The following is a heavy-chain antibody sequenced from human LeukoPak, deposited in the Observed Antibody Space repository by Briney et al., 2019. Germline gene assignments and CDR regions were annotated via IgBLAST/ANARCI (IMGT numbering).Heavy chain of an antibody. CDR1: GGSISSYY. V-gene: IGHV4-59*01. J-gene: IGHJ4*02. CDR3: ARDPKGYYFDY. Sequence: SETLSLTCTVSGGSISSYYWSWIRQRPGKGLEWIGYIYYSGSTNYNPSLKSRVTISVDTSKNQFSLKLSSVTAADTAVYYCARDPKGYYFDYWGQGTLVIVSS. CDR2: IYYSGST.